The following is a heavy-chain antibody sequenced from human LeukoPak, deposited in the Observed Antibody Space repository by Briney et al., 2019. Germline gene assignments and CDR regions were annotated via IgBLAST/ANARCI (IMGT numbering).Heavy chain of an antibody. CDR2: TSTSSGTNT. J-gene: IGHJ4*02. CDR3: AKGGRYFDS. Sequence: GGSLRLSCAASGFTFSSYAMSWVRQAPGKGLEWVSTTSTSSGTNTYYSDSVKGRFTISRDNSKNTLYLQMDSLRAEDTALYYCAKGGRYFDSWGQGTLVTVSS. V-gene: IGHV3-23*01. CDR1: GFTFSSYA.